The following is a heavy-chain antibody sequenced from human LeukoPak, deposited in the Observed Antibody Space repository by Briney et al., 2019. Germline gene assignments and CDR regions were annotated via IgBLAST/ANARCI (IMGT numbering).Heavy chain of an antibody. CDR2: ISAYNGNT. CDR1: GGTFSSYA. D-gene: IGHD6-6*01. Sequence: ASVKVSCKASGGTFSSYAISWVRQAPGQGLEWMGWISAYNGNTNYAQKLQGRVTMTTDTSTSTAYMELRSLRSDDTAVYYCARSSSYERPDFDYWGQGTLVTVSS. V-gene: IGHV1-18*01. J-gene: IGHJ4*02. CDR3: ARSSSYERPDFDY.